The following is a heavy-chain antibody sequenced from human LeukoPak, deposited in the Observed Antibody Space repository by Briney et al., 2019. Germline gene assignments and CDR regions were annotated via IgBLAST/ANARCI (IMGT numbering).Heavy chain of an antibody. Sequence: GASVKVSCKASGYTFTGYYMHWVRQAPGQGLERMGWINPNSGGTNYAQKFQGRVTMTRDTSISTAYMELSRLRSDDTAVYYCARGLGVDTAMVTENWFDPWGQGTLVTVSS. CDR1: GYTFTGYY. CDR2: INPNSGGT. J-gene: IGHJ5*02. CDR3: ARGLGVDTAMVTENWFDP. D-gene: IGHD5-18*01. V-gene: IGHV1-2*02.